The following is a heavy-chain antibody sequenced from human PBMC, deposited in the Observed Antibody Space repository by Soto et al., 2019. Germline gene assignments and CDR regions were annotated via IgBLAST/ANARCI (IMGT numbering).Heavy chain of an antibody. D-gene: IGHD2-2*01. Sequence: QVQLVESGGGVVQPGRSLRLSCAASGFTFSGHGMHWVRQAPGGGLEWVALISYDGNNKDYADSVKGRFSISRDDSSDTVFLHMNSLRPEDTAVYYCAKATGWKGYCSSASCFHDAFDVWGQGTKVTVS. V-gene: IGHV3-30*18. J-gene: IGHJ3*01. CDR3: AKATGWKGYCSSASCFHDAFDV. CDR1: GFTFSGHG. CDR2: ISYDGNNK.